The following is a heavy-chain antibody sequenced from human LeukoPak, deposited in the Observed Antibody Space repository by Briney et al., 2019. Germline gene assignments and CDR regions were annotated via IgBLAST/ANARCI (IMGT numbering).Heavy chain of an antibody. CDR1: GFTLSSYW. V-gene: IGHV3-74*01. CDR2: NNCDGSNT. J-gene: IGHJ5*02. Sequence: GGSLRLSCAASGFTLSSYWMQWVCLASGKGQASVSRNNCDGSNTSYANSVKGRLTISRDNAKNTLYLRMTSLRAKDTAMYYCARAGRITMIVVTSNWFDPWGQETMDTVSS. D-gene: IGHD3-22*01. CDR3: ARAGRITMIVVTSNWFDP.